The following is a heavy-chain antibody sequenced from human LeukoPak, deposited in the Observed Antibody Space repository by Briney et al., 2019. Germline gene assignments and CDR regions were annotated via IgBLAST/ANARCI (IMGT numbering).Heavy chain of an antibody. V-gene: IGHV1-2*02. CDR1: GYTFTDYY. Sequence: ASVKVSCKASGYTFTDYYMHWVRQAPGQGLEWMGWINPNSGGTNYAQRFQGRVTMTRDTSISTAYMELSRLRSDDTAVYYCARAWISSGWYYFDYWGQGTLVTVSS. D-gene: IGHD6-19*01. J-gene: IGHJ4*02. CDR3: ARAWISSGWYYFDY. CDR2: INPNSGGT.